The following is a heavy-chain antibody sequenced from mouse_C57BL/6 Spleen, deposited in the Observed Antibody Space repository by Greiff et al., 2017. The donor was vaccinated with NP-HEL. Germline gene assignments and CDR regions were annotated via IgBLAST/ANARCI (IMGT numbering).Heavy chain of an antibody. D-gene: IGHD1-1*01. CDR3: ERSHDYGSSSDY. V-gene: IGHV1-26*01. J-gene: IGHJ2*01. CDR2: INPNNGGT. CDR1: GYTFTDYY. Sequence: VQLQQSGPELVKPGASVKISCKASGYTFTDYYMNWVKQSHGKSLEWIGEINPNNGGTSYNQKFKGKATLTVDKSTSTAYMELRSLTSEDSAVYYSERSHDYGSSSDYWGQGTTLTVSS.